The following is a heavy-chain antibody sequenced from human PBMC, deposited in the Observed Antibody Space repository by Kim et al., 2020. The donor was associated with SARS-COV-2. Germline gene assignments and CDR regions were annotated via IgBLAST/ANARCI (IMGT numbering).Heavy chain of an antibody. CDR1: GDSISSTNW. D-gene: IGHD2-2*01. CDR2: IYHSGTV. J-gene: IGHJ4*02. Sequence: SETLSLTCGVSGDSISSTNWWTWVRQPPGKGLEWIGQIYHSGTVTYNPSLKSRLTISVDTSNNQFSLRLNSVTAADTAVDYCAVKPAGDRGLNSWGQGT. V-gene: IGHV4-4*02. CDR3: AVKPAGDRGLNS.